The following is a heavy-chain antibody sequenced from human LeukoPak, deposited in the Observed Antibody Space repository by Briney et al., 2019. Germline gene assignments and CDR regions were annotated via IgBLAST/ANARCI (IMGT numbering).Heavy chain of an antibody. CDR3: ARDGNYGGDFAY. V-gene: IGHV4-59*01. Sequence: SETLSLTCTVSGGSISSYYWSWIRQPPGKGLEWIGYIYYSGSTNCNPSLKSRVTISVDTSKNQFSLKLSSVTAADTAVYYCARDGNYGGDFAYGGQGTLVTVSS. CDR1: GGSISSYY. J-gene: IGHJ4*02. CDR2: IYYSGST. D-gene: IGHD4-23*01.